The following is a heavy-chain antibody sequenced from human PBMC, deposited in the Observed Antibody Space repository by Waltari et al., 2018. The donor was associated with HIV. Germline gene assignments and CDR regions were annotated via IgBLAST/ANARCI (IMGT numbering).Heavy chain of an antibody. D-gene: IGHD2-15*01. V-gene: IGHV1-18*01. J-gene: IGHJ6*02. CDR2: ISAYNGNT. Sequence: QVQLVQSGAEVKKPGASVKVSCKASGYTFTSHGISWMRQAPGRRLEWMGGISAYNGNTNYAQKLQGRVTMTTDTSTSTAYMELRSLRSDDTAVYYCASRTRSGPDYYYYYGMDVWGQGTTVTVSS. CDR1: GYTFTSHG. CDR3: ASRTRSGPDYYYYYGMDV.